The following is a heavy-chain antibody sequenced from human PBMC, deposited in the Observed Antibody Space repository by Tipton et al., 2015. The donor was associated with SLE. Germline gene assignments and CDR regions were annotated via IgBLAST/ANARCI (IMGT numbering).Heavy chain of an antibody. V-gene: IGHV4-38-2*01. CDR2: IYHSGST. D-gene: IGHD6-13*01. Sequence: TLSLTCAVSGYSISSGYYWGWIRQPPGKGLEWIGSIYHSGSTYYNPSLKSRVTISLDTSKNQFSLKLSSVTAADTAVYYCARGWAFSSTWSYFDLWGRGTLVTVSS. CDR1: GYSISSGYY. J-gene: IGHJ2*01. CDR3: ARGWAFSSTWSYFDL.